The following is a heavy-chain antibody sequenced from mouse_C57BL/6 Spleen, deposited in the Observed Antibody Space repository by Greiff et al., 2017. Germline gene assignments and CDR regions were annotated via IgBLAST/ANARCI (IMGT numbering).Heavy chain of an antibody. CDR2: IDPDSGGT. Sequence: VQLLESGAELVKPGASVKLSCKASGFTFTSYWMHWVKQRPERGLEWIGRIDPDSGGTKYNEKFKSKATLTVDKAYSTAYMQMSSLTSEDSAVYYCASGDYHSFAYWGQGTLVTVSA. J-gene: IGHJ3*01. CDR1: GFTFTSYW. D-gene: IGHD2-4*01. V-gene: IGHV1-72*01. CDR3: ASGDYHSFAY.